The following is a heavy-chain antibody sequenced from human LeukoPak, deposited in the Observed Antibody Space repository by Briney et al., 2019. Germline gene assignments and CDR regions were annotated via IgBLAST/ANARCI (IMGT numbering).Heavy chain of an antibody. V-gene: IGHV4-59*01. CDR1: GGSISSYY. CDR2: IYYSGST. CDR3: ARDRDRGNFDY. J-gene: IGHJ4*02. Sequence: SETLSLTCTVSGGSISSYYWSWIRQPPGMGLEWIGCIYYSGSTNYNPSLKSRVTISVDTSKNQFSLKLSSVTAADTAVYYCARDRDRGNFDYWGQGTLVTVSS. D-gene: IGHD1-1*01.